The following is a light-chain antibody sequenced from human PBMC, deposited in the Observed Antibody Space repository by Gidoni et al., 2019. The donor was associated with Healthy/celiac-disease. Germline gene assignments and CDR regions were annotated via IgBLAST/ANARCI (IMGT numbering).Light chain of an antibody. V-gene: IGKV1-5*03. CDR1: QSISSR. CDR3: QQYNSYSWT. CDR2: KAS. J-gene: IGKJ1*01. Sequence: DIQMTQSPSTLSASVGDRGTLTCRASQSISSRLAWYQQKPGKAPKLLIYKASSLERVVSSRFSGSGSGTEFSLTISSLQPDDFATYYCQQYNSYSWTFGQGTKVEIK.